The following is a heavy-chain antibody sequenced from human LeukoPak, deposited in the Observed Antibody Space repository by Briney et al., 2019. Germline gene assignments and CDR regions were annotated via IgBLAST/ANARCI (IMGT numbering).Heavy chain of an antibody. Sequence: GGSLRLSCAASGFTVSSIHMVWVRQAPGEGLEWLSAINGRGITYYAGSVKGRFTISRDNSENTLYLQMNSLTVDDTAVYFCAKERQTGDYFTSDYWGQGTLVTVSS. J-gene: IGHJ4*02. V-gene: IGHV3-53*01. CDR1: GFTVSSIH. D-gene: IGHD4-17*01. CDR2: INGRGIT. CDR3: AKERQTGDYFTSDY.